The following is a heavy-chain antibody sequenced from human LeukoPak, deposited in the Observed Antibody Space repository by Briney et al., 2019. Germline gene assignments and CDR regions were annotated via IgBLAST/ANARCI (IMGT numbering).Heavy chain of an antibody. CDR2: IWHDGSNE. D-gene: IGHD1-26*01. CDR1: GFTFSNYG. CDR3: ARWDFTQ. J-gene: IGHJ4*02. Sequence: GGSLRLSCAASGFTFSNYGMHWVRQAPGKGLEWVAVIWHDGSNEYYADSVRGRFTISRDNSKNTLYLQMNSLRAEDTAVYYCARWDFTQWGQGTLVTVSS. V-gene: IGHV3-33*01.